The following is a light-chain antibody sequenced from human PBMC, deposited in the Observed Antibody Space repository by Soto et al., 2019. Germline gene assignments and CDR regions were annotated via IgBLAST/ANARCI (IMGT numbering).Light chain of an antibody. J-gene: IGKJ1*01. CDR2: GAS. CDR3: QQYGGSPQT. Sequence: EIVLTQSPGTLALSPGEGATVSCRASQSVSKYLAWYQQKPGQAPRLLIYGASSRATGLPDSFSGSGSGTDFTLTISRLKPEDFAVYYCQQYGGSPQTFGQGTKV. CDR1: QSVSKY. V-gene: IGKV3-20*01.